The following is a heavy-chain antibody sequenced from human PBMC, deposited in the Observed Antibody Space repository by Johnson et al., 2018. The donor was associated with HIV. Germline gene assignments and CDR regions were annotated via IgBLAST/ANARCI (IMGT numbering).Heavy chain of an antibody. CDR2: ISYDGSNK. CDR1: GFTFSSYA. CDR3: AREGRRDAFDI. Sequence: QVQLVESGGGVVQPGRSLRLSCAASGFTFSSYAMHWVRQAPGKGLEWVAVISYDGSNKYYADSVKGRFTISRYNSKNTLYLQMNSLRAEDTAVYYCAREGRRDAFDIWGQGTMVTVSS. J-gene: IGHJ3*02. V-gene: IGHV3-30-3*01.